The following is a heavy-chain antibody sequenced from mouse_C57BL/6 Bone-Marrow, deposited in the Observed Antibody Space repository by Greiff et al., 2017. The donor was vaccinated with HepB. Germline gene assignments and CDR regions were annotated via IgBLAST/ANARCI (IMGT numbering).Heavy chain of an antibody. CDR1: GYTFTSYW. CDR3: ARGGWLLPYWYFDV. D-gene: IGHD2-3*01. Sequence: QVQLQQPGAELVRPGSSVKLSCKASGYTFTSYWMHWVKQRPIQGLEWIGNIDPSDSETHYNQKFKDKAKLTVDKSSSTAYMQLSSLTSEDSAVYYCARGGWLLPYWYFDVWGTGTTVTVSS. J-gene: IGHJ1*03. CDR2: IDPSDSET. V-gene: IGHV1-52*01.